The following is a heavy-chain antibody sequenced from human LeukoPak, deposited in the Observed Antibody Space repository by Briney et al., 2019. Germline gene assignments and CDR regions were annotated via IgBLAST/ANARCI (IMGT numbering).Heavy chain of an antibody. CDR3: ARDLVTVTKGFDI. CDR1: DDSFSSHY. Sequence: SETLSLTCAVSDDSFSSHYWTWIRQPPGKGLEWIGYISYIGSTNYNPSLKSRVTISIDTSKNQFSLKLTSVTAADTAVYYCARDLVTVTKGFDIWGQGTVVSVSS. CDR2: ISYIGST. J-gene: IGHJ3*02. D-gene: IGHD4-17*01. V-gene: IGHV4-59*11.